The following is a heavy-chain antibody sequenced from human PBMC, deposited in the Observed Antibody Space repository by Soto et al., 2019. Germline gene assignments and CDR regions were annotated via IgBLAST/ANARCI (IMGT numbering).Heavy chain of an antibody. J-gene: IGHJ6*02. CDR3: ARDKEASYYGMDV. D-gene: IGHD5-12*01. CDR2: IIPIFGTA. V-gene: IGHV1-69*06. Sequence: SVKVSCKASGGTFSSYAISWVRQAPGQGLEWMGGIIPIFGTANYAQKFQGRVTITADKSTSTAYMELSSLRSEDTAVYYCARDKEASYYGMDVWGQGPTVTVSS. CDR1: GGTFSSYA.